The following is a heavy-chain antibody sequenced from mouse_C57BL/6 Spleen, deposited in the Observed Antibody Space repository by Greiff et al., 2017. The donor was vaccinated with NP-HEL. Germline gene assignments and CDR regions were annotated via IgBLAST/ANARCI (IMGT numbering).Heavy chain of an antibody. CDR3: ARNYGYLYFDY. Sequence: EVQLQESGPELVKPGDSVKISCKASGYSFTGYFMNWVMQSHGKSLEWIGRINPYNGDTFYNQKFKGKATLTVDKSSSTARMELRSLTSEDSAVYYCARNYGYLYFDYWGQGTTLTVSS. D-gene: IGHD2-2*01. CDR2: INPYNGDT. CDR1: GYSFTGYF. J-gene: IGHJ2*01. V-gene: IGHV1-20*01.